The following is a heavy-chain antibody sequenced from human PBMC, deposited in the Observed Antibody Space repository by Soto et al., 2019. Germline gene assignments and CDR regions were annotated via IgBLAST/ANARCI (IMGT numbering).Heavy chain of an antibody. J-gene: IGHJ3*02. CDR3: AGDADYGGNAGAFDI. Sequence: QVQLVESGGGVVQPGRSLRLSCAASGFTFSSYAMHWVRQAPGKGLEWVAVISYDGSNKYYADSVKGRFTISRDNPKNTLYRQMNSLRAEDTAVYYCAGDADYGGNAGAFDIWGQGTMVTVSS. D-gene: IGHD4-17*01. CDR2: ISYDGSNK. V-gene: IGHV3-30-3*01. CDR1: GFTFSSYA.